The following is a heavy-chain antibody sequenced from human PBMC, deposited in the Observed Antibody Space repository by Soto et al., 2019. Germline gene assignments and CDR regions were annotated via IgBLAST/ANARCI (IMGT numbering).Heavy chain of an antibody. CDR1: GYRFTSFW. V-gene: IGHV5-51*07. CDR2: IFPSDSET. J-gene: IGHJ5*02. D-gene: IGHD3-10*01. CDR3: ARTSYFGSGSSLGWFDP. Sequence: GESLKISCKVSGYRFTSFWIGWVHQMPGKGLEWMGIIFPSDSETKYSPSFQGQVTMSADMSTSTAYLQWTSLKASDTAMYFCARTSYFGSGSSLGWFDPWGQGTLVTVSS.